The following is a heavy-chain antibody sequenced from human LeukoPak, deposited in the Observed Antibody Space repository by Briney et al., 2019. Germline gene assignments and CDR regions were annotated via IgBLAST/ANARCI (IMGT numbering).Heavy chain of an antibody. Sequence: SETLSLTCAVYGGSFSGYYWSWIRQPPGKGLEWIGEINHSGSTNYNPSLKSRVTISVDTSKNQFSLKLSSVTAADTAVYYCARGRVVPAATMSRCYFDYWAREPWSPSPQ. J-gene: IGHJ4*02. D-gene: IGHD2-2*01. CDR1: GGSFSGYY. CDR2: INHSGST. V-gene: IGHV4-34*01. CDR3: ARGRVVPAATMSRCYFDY.